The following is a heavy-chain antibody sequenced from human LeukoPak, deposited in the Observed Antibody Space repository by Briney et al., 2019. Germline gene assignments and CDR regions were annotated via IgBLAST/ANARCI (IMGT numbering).Heavy chain of an antibody. D-gene: IGHD3-16*02. J-gene: IGHJ3*02. CDR2: IYYSGST. CDR1: GGSISSSSYY. V-gene: IGHV4-39*07. CDR3: ARGRYDYVWGSYRYAPNAFDI. Sequence: SETLSLTCTVSGGSISSSSYYWGWIRQPPGKGLEWIGNIYYSGSTYYNSSLKSRVTISVDTSKNQFSLKLSSVTAADTAVYYCARGRYDYVWGSYRYAPNAFDIWGQGTMVTVSS.